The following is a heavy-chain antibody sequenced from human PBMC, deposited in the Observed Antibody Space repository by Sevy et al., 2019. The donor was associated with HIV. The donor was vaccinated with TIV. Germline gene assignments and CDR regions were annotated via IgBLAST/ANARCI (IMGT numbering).Heavy chain of an antibody. CDR1: GFTFSNHA. J-gene: IGHJ3*02. Sequence: GGSLRLSCTASGFTFSNHAMHWVRQGPGKGPEWVAFIRNDGSHEYYADSVKGRFTISRDNSENTLYLQMNSLRPEDTAVYYCARDRKVLLVVYAIPFDAFDIWGQGTMVTVSS. CDR3: ARDRKVLLVVYAIPFDAFDI. CDR2: IRNDGSHE. D-gene: IGHD2-8*02. V-gene: IGHV3-30*02.